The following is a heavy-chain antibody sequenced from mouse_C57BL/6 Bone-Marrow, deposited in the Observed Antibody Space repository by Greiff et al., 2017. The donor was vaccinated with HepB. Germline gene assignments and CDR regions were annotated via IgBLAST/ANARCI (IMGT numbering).Heavy chain of an antibody. CDR2: INPNNGGT. Sequence: VQLKQSGPELVKPGASVKIPCKASGYTFTDYNMDWVKQSHGKSLEWIGDINPNNGGTIYNQKFKGKATLTVDKSSSTAYMELRSLTSEDTAVYYCARYIDGYYVWFAYWGQGTLVTVSA. D-gene: IGHD2-3*01. CDR3: ARYIDGYYVWFAY. V-gene: IGHV1-18*01. J-gene: IGHJ3*01. CDR1: GYTFTDYN.